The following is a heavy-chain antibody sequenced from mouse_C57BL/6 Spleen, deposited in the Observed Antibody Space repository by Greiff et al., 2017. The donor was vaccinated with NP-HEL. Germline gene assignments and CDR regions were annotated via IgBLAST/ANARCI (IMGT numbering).Heavy chain of an antibody. CDR3: ERRLTVSYAMDY. CDR1: GYTFTSYW. CDR2: INPSSGYT. V-gene: IGHV1-7*01. Sequence: VQLQQSGAELAKPGASVKLSCKASGYTFTSYWMHWVKQRPGQGLEWIGYINPSSGYTTYNQKFKDKATLTADKSSSTAYMQLSSLTYEDSAVYYCERRLTVSYAMDYWGQVTSVTVSS. D-gene: IGHD4-1*01. J-gene: IGHJ4*01.